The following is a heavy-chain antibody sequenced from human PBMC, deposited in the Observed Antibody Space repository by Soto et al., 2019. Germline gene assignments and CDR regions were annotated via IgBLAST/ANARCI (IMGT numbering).Heavy chain of an antibody. CDR3: AATVATRPN. Sequence: EVQLVESGGGLVQPGGSLRLSCAASGFTFRSNWMHWVRQAPGKGPVWVSRIMSDGSITNYADAVKGRFTISRDNAKNTLYLQMNSLRTEDTAVYYCAATVATRPNWGQGTLVTFSS. CDR2: IMSDGSIT. V-gene: IGHV3-74*01. J-gene: IGHJ4*02. CDR1: GFTFRSNW. D-gene: IGHD2-21*01.